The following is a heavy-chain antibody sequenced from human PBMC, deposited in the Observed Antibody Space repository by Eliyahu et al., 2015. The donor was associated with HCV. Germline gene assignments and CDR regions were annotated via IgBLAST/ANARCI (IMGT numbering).Heavy chain of an antibody. CDR3: ARDRYNIGWSDS. V-gene: IGHV4-39*07. J-gene: IGHJ5*01. Sequence: QLQLQESGPGLLKPSETLYLTCPVSGXPMXRGSYYWSWIRQPPGKGLEWIGNINYNGNTYYNPSLKSRVTTSLDTAKNQFSLKLTSVTAADTAVYYCARDRYNIGWSDSWGQGTLVTVSS. CDR1: GXPMXRGSYY. D-gene: IGHD1-14*01. CDR2: INYNGNT.